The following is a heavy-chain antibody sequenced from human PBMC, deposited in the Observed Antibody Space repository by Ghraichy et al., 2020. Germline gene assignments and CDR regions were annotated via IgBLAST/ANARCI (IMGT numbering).Heavy chain of an antibody. V-gene: IGHV4-39*01. J-gene: IGHJ5*02. D-gene: IGHD6-6*01. Sequence: SHTLSLTCTVSGGSISSHSDYWGWLRQPPGKGLEWIGSIYNSVSTHYNPSLRSRVTISIDTSKDQFSLRLTSVTAADTAVYYCARNKTGSLSGWFDPWGQGSLVLVSS. CDR2: IYNSVST. CDR3: ARNKTGSLSGWFDP. CDR1: GGSISSHSDY.